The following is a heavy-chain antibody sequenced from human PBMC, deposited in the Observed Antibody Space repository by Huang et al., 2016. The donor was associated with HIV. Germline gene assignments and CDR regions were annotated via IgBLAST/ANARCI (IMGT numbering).Heavy chain of an antibody. V-gene: IGHV5-51*01. Sequence: EVQLVQSGAEVTKSGESLKISCKGSGYKSTSYWIGWVRQTPGKGLEWRGSIYPGDSGTRYRPSFQGKVTTSADKAISTADLQWSSLKASDTAMYYCARQRAYGSTYADYWGQGTLVTVSS. CDR1: GYKSTSYW. J-gene: IGHJ4*02. CDR3: ARQRAYGSTYADY. CDR2: IYPGDSGT. D-gene: IGHD4-4*01.